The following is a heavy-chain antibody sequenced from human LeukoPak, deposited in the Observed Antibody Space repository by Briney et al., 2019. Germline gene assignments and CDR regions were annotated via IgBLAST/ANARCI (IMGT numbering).Heavy chain of an antibody. J-gene: IGHJ4*02. D-gene: IGHD4-17*01. V-gene: IGHV3-23*01. CDR3: AKGERAVTTRGGLFDY. CDR2: ISGSGGST. CDR1: GFTFSSYA. Sequence: GGSLRLSCAASGFTFSSYAMNWVRQAPGKGLEWVSAISGSGGSTYYADSVKGRFTISRDNSKNTLYLQMNSLRAEDTAVYYCAKGERAVTTRGGLFDYWGQGTLVTVSS.